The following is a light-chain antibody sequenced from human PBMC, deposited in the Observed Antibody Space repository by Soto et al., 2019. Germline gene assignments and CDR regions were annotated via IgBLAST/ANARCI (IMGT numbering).Light chain of an antibody. V-gene: IGLV2-8*01. CDR2: EVT. J-gene: IGLJ2*01. CDR1: SRNVGGYNY. CDR3: ASYAGNNNVV. Sequence: QSALTQPPSASGSPGQSVTISCTGTSRNVGGYNYVSWYQQHPAKAPKLVIYEVTKRPSGVPDRFSGSKSGNTASLTVSGLQAEDEADYYCASYAGNNNVVFGGGTKLTVL.